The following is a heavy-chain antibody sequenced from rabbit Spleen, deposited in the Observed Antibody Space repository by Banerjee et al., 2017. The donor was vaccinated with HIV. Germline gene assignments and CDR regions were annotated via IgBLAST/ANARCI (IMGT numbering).Heavy chain of an antibody. J-gene: IGHJ4*01. CDR3: ARGSATMTMVITGFYFNL. V-gene: IGHV1S47*01. CDR1: GFDLSSYG. CDR2: IDPIFGIT. D-gene: IGHD2-1*01. Sequence: QQQLEESGGGLVKPGGTLTLTCEASGFDLSSYGVSWVRQAPGKGLEWIGYIDPIFGITYYANWVNGRFSISRENAQNTVFLQMTSLTAADTATYFCARGSATMTMVITGFYFNLWGPGTLVTVS.